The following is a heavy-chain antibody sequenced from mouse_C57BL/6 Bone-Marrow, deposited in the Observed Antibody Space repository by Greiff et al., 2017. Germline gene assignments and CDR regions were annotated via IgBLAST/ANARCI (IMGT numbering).Heavy chain of an antibody. V-gene: IGHV1-59*01. Sequence: QVQLQQSGAELVRPGTSVKLSCKASGYTFTSYWMHWVKQRPGQGLEWIGVIDPSDSYTNYNQKFKGKATLTVDTSSSTAYMQLSSLTSEDSAVYYCAGARWYFDVWGTGTTVTVSS. CDR2: IDPSDSYT. J-gene: IGHJ1*03. D-gene: IGHD3-1*01. CDR3: AGARWYFDV. CDR1: GYTFTSYW.